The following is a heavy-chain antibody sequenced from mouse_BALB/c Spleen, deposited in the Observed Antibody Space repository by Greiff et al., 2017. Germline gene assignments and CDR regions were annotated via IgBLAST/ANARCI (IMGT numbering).Heavy chain of an antibody. CDR3: ARRGNYIDY. CDR1: GFTFSSYG. CDR2: ISSGGSYT. V-gene: IGHV5-6*01. Sequence: EVHLVESGGDLVKPGGSLKLSCAASGFTFSSYGMSWVRQTPDKRLEWVATISSGGSYTYYPDSVKGRFTISRDNAKNTLYLQMSSLKSEDTAMYYCARRGNYIDYWGQGTTLTVSS. J-gene: IGHJ2*01.